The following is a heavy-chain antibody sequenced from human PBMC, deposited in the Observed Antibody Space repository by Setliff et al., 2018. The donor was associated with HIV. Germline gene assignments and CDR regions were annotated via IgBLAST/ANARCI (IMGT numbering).Heavy chain of an antibody. J-gene: IGHJ3*02. CDR1: GGSISSGSYY. Sequence: PAETLSLTCTVSGGSISSGSYYWSLIRQPAGKGLEWIGHIYTSGSTNYNPSLKSRLTISVDKSENQFSLKLSSVTAADPAVYCCARGRLGGYTYGSPPAFFDIWGQGTMVTVSS. D-gene: IGHD5-18*01. CDR2: IYTSGST. CDR3: ARGRLGGYTYGSPPAFFDI. V-gene: IGHV4-61*09.